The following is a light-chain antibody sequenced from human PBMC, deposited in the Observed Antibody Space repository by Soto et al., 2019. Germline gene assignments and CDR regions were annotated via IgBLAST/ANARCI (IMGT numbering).Light chain of an antibody. V-gene: IGKV4-1*01. CDR1: QSVLYTSNSKNY. CDR3: QQSRSTPLS. Sequence: DIVMTQSPDSLDVSLGERATINCKSSQSVLYTSNSKNYLAWYQKKAGEPPKLLIYGASTRESGVPDRFSGNGSGTDFTLTISSLQAEDVAVYYCQQSRSTPLSFGGGTKVAIK. CDR2: GAS. J-gene: IGKJ4*01.